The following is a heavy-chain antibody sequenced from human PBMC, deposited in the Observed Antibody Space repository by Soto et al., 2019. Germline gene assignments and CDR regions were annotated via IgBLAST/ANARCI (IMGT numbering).Heavy chain of an antibody. CDR1: GYTFTSYG. D-gene: IGHD5-12*01. CDR3: ASVSGYDRGYYYYGMDV. J-gene: IGHJ6*02. V-gene: IGHV1-18*01. CDR2: ISAYNGNT. Sequence: QVKLVQSGAEVKKPGASVKVSCKASGYTFTSYGISWVRQAPGQGLEWMGWISAYNGNTNYAQKLQGRVTMTTDTSTSTAYMELRSLRSDDTAVYYCASVSGYDRGYYYYGMDVWGQGTTVTVSS.